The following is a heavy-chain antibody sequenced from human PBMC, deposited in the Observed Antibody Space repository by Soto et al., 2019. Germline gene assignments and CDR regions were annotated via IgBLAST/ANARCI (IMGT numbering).Heavy chain of an antibody. CDR2: IYDSDTT. CDR3: ARVSHILVEPTVRGTFGI. V-gene: IGHV4-59*01. J-gene: IGHJ3*02. CDR1: GASMTGYY. D-gene: IGHD2-21*01. Sequence: QVQLQESGPGLEKSSGTLSLTCTVSGASMTGYYWSWIRQPPGKGLEWIGFIYDSDTTNYNPSLKSRCTIAIDTSNNQFSLRLSSVTAADTAVYYCARVSHILVEPTVRGTFGICGQGTMMTVSS.